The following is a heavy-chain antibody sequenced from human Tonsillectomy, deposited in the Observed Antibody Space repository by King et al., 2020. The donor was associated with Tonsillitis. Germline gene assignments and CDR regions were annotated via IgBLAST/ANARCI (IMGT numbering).Heavy chain of an antibody. Sequence: VQLVESGGGLVQPGRSLRLSCAASGFTFDDYAMHWVRQAPGKGLEWVSGISWNSGSIGYADSVKGRFTISRDNAKNSLYLQMNSLRAEDTALYYCAKDIEPQPWDSSSWYSGQLDYWGQGTLVTVSS. D-gene: IGHD6-13*01. V-gene: IGHV3-9*01. CDR3: AKDIEPQPWDSSSWYSGQLDY. J-gene: IGHJ4*02. CDR2: ISWNSGSI. CDR1: GFTFDDYA.